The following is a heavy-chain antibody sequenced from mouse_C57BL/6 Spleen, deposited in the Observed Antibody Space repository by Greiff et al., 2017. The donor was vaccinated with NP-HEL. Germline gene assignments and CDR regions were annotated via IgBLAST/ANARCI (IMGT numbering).Heavy chain of an antibody. V-gene: IGHV1-81*01. J-gene: IGHJ2*01. CDR2: IYPRSGNT. Sequence: VQLQQSGAELARPGASVKLSCKVSGYTFTSYGISWVKQRTGQGLEWIGEIYPRSGNTYYNEKFKGKATLTADKSSSTAYMELRSLTSEDSAVYFCARDYGSSPYFDYWGQGTTLTVSS. D-gene: IGHD1-1*01. CDR1: GYTFTSYG. CDR3: ARDYGSSPYFDY.